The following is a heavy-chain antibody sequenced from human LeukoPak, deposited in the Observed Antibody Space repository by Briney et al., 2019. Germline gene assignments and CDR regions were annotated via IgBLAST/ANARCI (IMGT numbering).Heavy chain of an antibody. CDR1: GFTFSSDS. D-gene: IGHD5-18*01. V-gene: IGHV3-48*01. Sequence: GGSLRLSCAASGFTFSSDSMNWVRQSPGKGLEWVSYITGSSSTIYYADSVKGRFTISRDNAKNSLYLQMNSLRAEDTAVYYCARDPGIQLWSLLFDCWGQGTLVTVSS. CDR3: ARDPGIQLWSLLFDC. J-gene: IGHJ4*02. CDR2: ITGSSSTI.